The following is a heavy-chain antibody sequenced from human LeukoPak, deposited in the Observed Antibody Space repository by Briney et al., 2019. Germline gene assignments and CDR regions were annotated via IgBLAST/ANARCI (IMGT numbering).Heavy chain of an antibody. CDR3: ARHSSEGITMIVVAPGDAFDI. Sequence: GGSLRLSCEGSGFTFSNYWMTWVRQAPGKGLEWVANIKPNGIEKHYADSVEGRFTISRDNAKNTLYLQMNSLRAEDTAVYYCARHSSEGITMIVVAPGDAFDIWGQGTMVTVSS. J-gene: IGHJ3*02. CDR1: GFTFSNYW. D-gene: IGHD3-22*01. CDR2: IKPNGIEK. V-gene: IGHV3-7*01.